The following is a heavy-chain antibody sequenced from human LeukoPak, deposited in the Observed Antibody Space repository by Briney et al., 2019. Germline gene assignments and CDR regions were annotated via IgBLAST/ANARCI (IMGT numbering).Heavy chain of an antibody. V-gene: IGHV3-21*01. D-gene: IGHD1-26*01. Sequence: GGSLRLSCAASGFTFSSYSMNWVRQAPGKGLEWVSSISSSSTYIYYADSVKGRFTISSDNAKTSLYLQMNSLRAEDTAVYYCARGAVGAPNPAPGDYWGQGTLVTVSS. CDR3: ARGAVGAPNPAPGDY. CDR2: ISSSSTYI. J-gene: IGHJ4*02. CDR1: GFTFSSYS.